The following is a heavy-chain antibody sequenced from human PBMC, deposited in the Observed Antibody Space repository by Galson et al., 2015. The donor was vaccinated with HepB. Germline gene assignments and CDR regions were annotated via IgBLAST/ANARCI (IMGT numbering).Heavy chain of an antibody. CDR2: IWYDGSNK. Sequence: SLRLSCAASGFTFSSYGMHWVRQAPGKGLEWVAVIWYDGSNKYYADSVKGRFTISRDNSKNTLYLQMNSLRAEDTAVYYCARDGSWDTLWGPGSYSSGSGDAFDIWGQGTMVTVSS. V-gene: IGHV3-33*01. D-gene: IGHD6-19*01. CDR3: ARDGSWDTLWGPGSYSSGSGDAFDI. J-gene: IGHJ3*02. CDR1: GFTFSSYG.